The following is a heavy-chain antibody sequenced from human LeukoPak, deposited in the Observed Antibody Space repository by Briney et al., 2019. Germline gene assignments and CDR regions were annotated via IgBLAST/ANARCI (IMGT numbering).Heavy chain of an antibody. CDR3: SNGGTVYYYGMDV. V-gene: IGHV3-48*04. J-gene: IGHJ6*02. D-gene: IGHD4-17*01. CDR2: ISISGNTI. CDR1: GFTFSSYS. Sequence: TGGSLRLSCAASGFTFSSYSMNWVRQAPGKGLEWVSYISISGNTIYYADSVKGRFTISRDNAKNSLYLQMNSLRAEDTAVYYCSNGGTVYYYGMDVWGQGTTVTVSS.